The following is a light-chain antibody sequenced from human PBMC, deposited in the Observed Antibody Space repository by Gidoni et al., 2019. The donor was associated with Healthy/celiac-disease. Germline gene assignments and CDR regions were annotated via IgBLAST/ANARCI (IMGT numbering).Light chain of an antibody. CDR1: QSVSSY. CDR2: DAS. Sequence: EFVLTQSPATLSLSPGERATLSCRASQSVSSYLAWYQQKPGQAPRLLIYDASNRATGIPARFSGSGSGTDFTLTISSLEPEDFAVYYCQQRSNWHQLTFGGGTKVEIK. V-gene: IGKV3-11*01. J-gene: IGKJ4*01. CDR3: QQRSNWHQLT.